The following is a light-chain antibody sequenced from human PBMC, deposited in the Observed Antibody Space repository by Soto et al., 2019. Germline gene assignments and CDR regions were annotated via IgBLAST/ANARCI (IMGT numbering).Light chain of an antibody. CDR1: NSDVGSHNF. Sequence: QSVLTQPASVSGSPGQSITISCTGTNSDVGSHNFVSWYQQYPGKAPKLLIYEASKRPSGLSNRFSGSKSGNTASLTISGVQAEDEADYYCWSLMNGATWVFGGGTKLTVL. V-gene: IGLV2-23*01. J-gene: IGLJ3*02. CDR2: EAS. CDR3: WSLMNGATWV.